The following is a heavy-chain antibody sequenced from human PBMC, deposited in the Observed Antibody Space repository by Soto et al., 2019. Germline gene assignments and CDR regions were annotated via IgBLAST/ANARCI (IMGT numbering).Heavy chain of an antibody. CDR3: ARSSGWDAFDI. V-gene: IGHV4-31*03. J-gene: IGHJ3*02. CDR2: VYYSGST. D-gene: IGHD3-22*01. Sequence: QVQLQESGPGLVKPSQTLSLTCTVSGGSISSGGYYWSWIRQHPGKGLEWIGYVYYSGSTYYNPSLKSRVALSVHTSKNQFSLKLSSVTAADTAVYYCARSSGWDAFDIWGQGRMVTVSS. CDR1: GGSISSGGYY.